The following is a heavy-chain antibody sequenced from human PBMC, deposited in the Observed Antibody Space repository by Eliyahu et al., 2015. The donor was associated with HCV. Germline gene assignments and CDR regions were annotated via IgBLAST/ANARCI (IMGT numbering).Heavy chain of an antibody. D-gene: IGHD3-22*01. CDR2: TRNKANSYST. V-gene: IGHV3-72*01. CDR3: ARASYFDVSGRYHWGFDC. CDR1: GFTFSDHY. Sequence: EVQLVESGGSLVQPGGSLXLSCAASGFTFSDHYMDWVRQAPGKGLEWVGRTRNKANSYSTEYAAAVKGRFTISRDESKDSMYLQMNSLSTEDTAIYYCARASYFDVSGRYHWGFDCWGQGTLVTVSS. J-gene: IGHJ4*02.